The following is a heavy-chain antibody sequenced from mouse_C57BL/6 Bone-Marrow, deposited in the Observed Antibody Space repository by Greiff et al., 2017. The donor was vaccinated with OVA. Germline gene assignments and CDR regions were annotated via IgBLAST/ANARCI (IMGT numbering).Heavy chain of an antibody. CDR3: TSYGNFDY. Sequence: VQLQQSGAELVRPGASVKLSCTASGFTIKDDYMHWVKQRPEQGLEWIGWIDPENGDTEYASKFQGKATITADTSSNTAYLQLSSLTSEDTAFYYCTSYGNFDYWGQGTTVTVSS. D-gene: IGHD2-1*01. J-gene: IGHJ2*01. V-gene: IGHV14-4*01. CDR1: GFTIKDDY. CDR2: IDPENGDT.